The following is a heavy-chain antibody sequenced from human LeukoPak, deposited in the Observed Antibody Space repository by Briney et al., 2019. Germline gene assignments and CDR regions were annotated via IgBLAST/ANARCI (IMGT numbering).Heavy chain of an antibody. Sequence: SVKVSCKASGGTFSSYAISWVRQAPGQGLEWMGRIIPILGIANYAQKFQGRVTMTRNTSISTAYMELSSLRSEDTAVYYCARVSTYFGVVTDFDYWGQGTLVTVSS. J-gene: IGHJ4*02. CDR2: IIPILGIA. CDR1: GGTFSSYA. CDR3: ARVSTYFGVVTDFDY. D-gene: IGHD3-3*01. V-gene: IGHV1-69*04.